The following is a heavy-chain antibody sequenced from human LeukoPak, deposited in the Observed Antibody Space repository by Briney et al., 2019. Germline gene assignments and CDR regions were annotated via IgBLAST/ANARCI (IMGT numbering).Heavy chain of an antibody. CDR2: IYYSGST. CDR3: ARSAVAASGRDCFDP. D-gene: IGHD6-13*01. V-gene: IGHV4-59*08. CDR1: SDSISDYY. J-gene: IGHJ5*02. Sequence: SETLSLTCTVSSDSISDYYWGWIRQPPGKGLEWIGYIYYSGSTNYSPSLKSRVTTSVDTSKNQFSLNLSSVTAADTATYYCARSAVAASGRDCFDPWGQGTPVTVSS.